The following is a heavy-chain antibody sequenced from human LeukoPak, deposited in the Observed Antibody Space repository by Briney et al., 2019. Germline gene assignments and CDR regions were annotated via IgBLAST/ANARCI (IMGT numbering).Heavy chain of an antibody. J-gene: IGHJ6*03. D-gene: IGHD3-10*01. V-gene: IGHV3-74*01. CDR2: INSDGSST. Sequence: GGSLRLSCAASGFTFSSYWMHWVRQAPGKGLVWVSRINSDGSSTSYADSVKGQFTISRDNAKNTLSLQMNSLRAEDTAVYYCAREGEKVLYRGERYYYYYYMDVWGKGTTVTVSS. CDR1: GFTFSSYW. CDR3: AREGEKVLYRGERYYYYYYMDV.